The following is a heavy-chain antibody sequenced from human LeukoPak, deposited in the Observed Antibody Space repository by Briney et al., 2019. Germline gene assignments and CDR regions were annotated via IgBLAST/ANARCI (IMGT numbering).Heavy chain of an antibody. CDR1: GFTFSSYW. D-gene: IGHD3-10*01. J-gene: IGHJ4*02. CDR2: IKLDGSEK. Sequence: GGSLRLSCAASGFTFSSYWMSWVRQAPGKGLEWVATIKLDGSEKYYVDSVKGRFTISRDNVSNSLFLQMNSLRTEDTSVYYCARGHYQIELWGQGTLVTVSS. V-gene: IGHV3-7*01. CDR3: ARGHYQIEL.